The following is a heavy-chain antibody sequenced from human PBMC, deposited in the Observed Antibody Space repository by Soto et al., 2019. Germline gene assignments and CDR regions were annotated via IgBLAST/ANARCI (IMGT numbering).Heavy chain of an antibody. D-gene: IGHD3-22*01. CDR2: IWYDGSNK. J-gene: IGHJ6*02. Sequence: QVQLVESGGGVVQPGRSLRLSCAASGFTFSSYGMHWVRQAPGKGLEWVAVIWYDGSNKYYADSVKGRFTISRDNSKNTLYLQMNSLRAEDTAVYYCARDETDYYAAFSYYYDGMDVWGQGTTVTVSS. CDR3: ARDETDYYAAFSYYYDGMDV. V-gene: IGHV3-33*01. CDR1: GFTFSSYG.